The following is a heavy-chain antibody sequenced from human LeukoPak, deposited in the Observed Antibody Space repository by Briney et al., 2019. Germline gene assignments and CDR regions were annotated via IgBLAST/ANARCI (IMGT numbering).Heavy chain of an antibody. Sequence: SETLSLTCAVYGGSFSGYYWSWIRQPPGKGLEWIGEINHSGSTNYNPSLKSRVTISVDTSKNQFSLKLSSVTAADTAVYYCARGIAARVGYYMDVWGKGTTVTVSS. CDR2: INHSGST. D-gene: IGHD6-6*01. CDR1: GGSFSGYY. J-gene: IGHJ6*03. V-gene: IGHV4-34*01. CDR3: ARGIAARVGYYMDV.